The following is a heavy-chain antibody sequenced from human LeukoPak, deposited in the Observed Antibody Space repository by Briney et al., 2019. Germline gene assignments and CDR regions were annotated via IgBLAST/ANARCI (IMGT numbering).Heavy chain of an antibody. J-gene: IGHJ4*02. CDR3: ASEVGNVPRF. Sequence: PSETLSLTCTVSGGSISSSSYYWGWIRQPPGKGLEWIGRIYYSGSTYYNPSLKSRVTIAVDTSKNQFSLKLSSVTAADTAVYYCASEVGNVPRFWGQGTLVTVSS. D-gene: IGHD1-1*01. V-gene: IGHV4-39*01. CDR1: GGSISSSSYY. CDR2: IYYSGST.